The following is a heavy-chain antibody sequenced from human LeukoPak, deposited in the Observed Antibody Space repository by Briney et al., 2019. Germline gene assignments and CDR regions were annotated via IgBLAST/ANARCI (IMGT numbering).Heavy chain of an antibody. V-gene: IGHV3-7*01. Sequence: GGSLRLSCVGSGFSFSGQWMNWVRQAPGQGLEWVANIKYDGSEEYYADSVKGRFTISRDDAKNSLSLQMNYVRAGDTAIYYCAYTNHLTYWGQGTLVTVSS. CDR2: IKYDGSEE. CDR1: GFSFSGQW. CDR3: AYTNHLTY. D-gene: IGHD3-16*01. J-gene: IGHJ4*02.